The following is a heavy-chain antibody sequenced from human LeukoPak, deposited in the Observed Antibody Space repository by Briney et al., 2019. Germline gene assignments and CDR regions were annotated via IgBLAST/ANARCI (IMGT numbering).Heavy chain of an antibody. CDR3: AKVGYSYGHS. V-gene: IGHV3-30*02. CDR2: IRYDGSNK. Sequence: GGSLRLSXXASGXXFSSYGMHWVRQAPGKGLEWVAFIRYDGSNKYYADSVKGRFTISRDNSKNTLYLQMNSLRAEDTAVYYCAKVGYSYGHSWGQGTLVTVSS. J-gene: IGHJ4*02. D-gene: IGHD5-18*01. CDR1: GXXFSSYG.